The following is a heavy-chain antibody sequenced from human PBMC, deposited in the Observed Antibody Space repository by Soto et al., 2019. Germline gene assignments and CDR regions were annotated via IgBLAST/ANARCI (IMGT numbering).Heavy chain of an antibody. CDR2: MSYDGSNK. CDR1: GFTFSSHG. CDR3: AKVDTAMVNEAYYYGMDV. Sequence: PGGSLRLSCAASGFTFSSHGMHWVRQAPGKGLEWVAVMSYDGSNKYYADSVKGRFTISRDNSKNTLYLQMNSLRAEDTAVYYFAKVDTAMVNEAYYYGMDVWGQGTTVTVSS. V-gene: IGHV3-30*18. J-gene: IGHJ6*02. D-gene: IGHD5-18*01.